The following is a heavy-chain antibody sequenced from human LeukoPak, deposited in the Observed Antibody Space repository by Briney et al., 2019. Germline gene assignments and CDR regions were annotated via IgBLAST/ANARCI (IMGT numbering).Heavy chain of an antibody. D-gene: IGHD3-9*01. V-gene: IGHV4-59*08. Sequence: SETLSLTCTVSGGSISSYYWSWVRQPPGKGLEWIGYIYYSGSTNYNPSLKSRVTISVGTSKNQFSLKLSSVTAADTAVYYCARDYDILTGSDYWGQGTLVTVPS. J-gene: IGHJ4*02. CDR2: IYYSGST. CDR1: GGSISSYY. CDR3: ARDYDILTGSDY.